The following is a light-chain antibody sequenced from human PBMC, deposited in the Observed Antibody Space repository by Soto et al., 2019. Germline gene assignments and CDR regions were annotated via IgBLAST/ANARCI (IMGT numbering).Light chain of an antibody. CDR1: SSNIDVFDL. V-gene: IGLV2-14*02. Sequence: QSALTQPASVSGSPGQSITISCTGTSSNIDVFDLVSWYRQRPGKPPKLMIYGVTKRPSGVSDRFSGSKSGNTASLTISGLQAEDEADYYCSSYTSTSTRVFGTGTKVTVL. CDR2: GVT. J-gene: IGLJ1*01. CDR3: SSYTSTSTRV.